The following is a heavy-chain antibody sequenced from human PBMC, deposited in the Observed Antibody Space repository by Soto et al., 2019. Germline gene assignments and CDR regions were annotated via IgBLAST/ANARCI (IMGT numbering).Heavy chain of an antibody. CDR3: ARVDGSGSYYPPIGGYGMDV. D-gene: IGHD3-10*01. V-gene: IGHV3-21*01. CDR1: GFTFSSYS. Sequence: EVQLVESGGGLVQPGGSLRLSCAASGFTFSSYSMNWVRQAPGKGLEWVSSISSSSSYIYYADSVKGRFTISRDNAKNSLYLQMNSLRAEDTAVYYCARVDGSGSYYPPIGGYGMDVWGQGTTVTVSS. CDR2: ISSSSSYI. J-gene: IGHJ6*02.